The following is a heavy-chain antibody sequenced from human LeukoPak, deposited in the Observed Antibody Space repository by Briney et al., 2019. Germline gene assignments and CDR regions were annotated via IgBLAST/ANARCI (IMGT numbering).Heavy chain of an antibody. J-gene: IGHJ4*02. D-gene: IGHD6-13*01. CDR3: ARRGNSFFDY. CDR1: GGSISSGGYY. Sequence: SQTLSLTCTVSGGSISSGGYYWSWIRQPPGKGLEWIGYVYHSGSTNYNASLKSRVTISVDTSKNQFSLKLSSVTAADTAVYYCARRGNSFFDYWGQGTLVTVSS. V-gene: IGHV4-30-2*01. CDR2: VYHSGST.